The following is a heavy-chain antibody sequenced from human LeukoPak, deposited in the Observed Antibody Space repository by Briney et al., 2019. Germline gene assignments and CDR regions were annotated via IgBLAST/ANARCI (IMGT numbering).Heavy chain of an antibody. CDR2: IYHSGST. Sequence: SETLSLTCAVYGGSFSGYYWSWIRQPPGKGLEWIGSIYHSGSTYYNPSLKSRVTISVDTSKNQFSLKLSSVTAADTAVYYCARDYGGTNDYWGQGTLVTVSS. CDR1: GGSFSGYY. D-gene: IGHD4-23*01. V-gene: IGHV4-34*01. J-gene: IGHJ4*02. CDR3: ARDYGGTNDY.